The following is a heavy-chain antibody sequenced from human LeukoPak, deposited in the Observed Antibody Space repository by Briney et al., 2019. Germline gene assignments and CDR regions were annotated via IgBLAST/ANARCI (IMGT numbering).Heavy chain of an antibody. J-gene: IGHJ6*03. D-gene: IGHD3-10*01. CDR1: GYTFGTSW. CDR3: TRPTYYYHSSGPNYYMDV. CDR2: IHPVDSDT. Sequence: GESLKISCKASGYTFGTSWIAWVRQMPGKGLELMGVIHPVDSDTRYSPSFEGQVTISTDRSVNTAFLHWSSLKASDTAMYYCTRPTYYYHSSGPNYYMDVWGTGTPVIVSS. V-gene: IGHV5-51*01.